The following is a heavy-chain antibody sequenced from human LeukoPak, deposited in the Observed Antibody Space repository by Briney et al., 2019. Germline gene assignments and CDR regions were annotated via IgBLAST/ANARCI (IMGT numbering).Heavy chain of an antibody. V-gene: IGHV3-23*01. D-gene: IGHD1-26*01. CDR2: ISGSGGST. CDR1: GFTFSSYA. CDR3: AKDSRASGSYRDYFDY. Sequence: VGSLRLSCAASGFTFSSYAMSWVRQAPGKGLEWVSAISGSGGSTYYADSVKGRFTISRDNSKNTLYLQMNSLRAEDTAVYYCAKDSRASGSYRDYFDYWGQGTLVTVSS. J-gene: IGHJ4*02.